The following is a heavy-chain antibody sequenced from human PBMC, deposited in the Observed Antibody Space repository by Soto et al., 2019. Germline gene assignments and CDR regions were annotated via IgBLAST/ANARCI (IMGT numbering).Heavy chain of an antibody. CDR3: ARVPSP. V-gene: IGHV4-30-2*01. Sequence: QLQLQESGSGLVKPSQTLSLTCAVSGGSISSGGYSWGWIRQPPGKGLEWIGYIYHSVSTYYNPSLKTRATISVDRSKNQCSLKLSSVTAADPAVYYCARVPSPWGQGTLVTVSS. CDR2: IYHSVST. J-gene: IGHJ5*02. CDR1: GGSISSGGYS.